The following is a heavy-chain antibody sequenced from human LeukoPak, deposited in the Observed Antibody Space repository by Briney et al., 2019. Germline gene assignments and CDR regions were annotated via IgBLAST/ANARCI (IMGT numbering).Heavy chain of an antibody. CDR1: GFTFSNYA. Sequence: PGGSLRLSCAASGFTFSNYAMHWVRQAPGKGLEYVSAISSNGGSTYYANSVKGRFTISRDNFRNTLYHQMGSLKPEDMAVYYCASGTKWELESWGQGTLVTVSS. CDR3: ASGTKWELES. D-gene: IGHD1-26*01. CDR2: ISSNGGST. J-gene: IGHJ5*01. V-gene: IGHV3-64*01.